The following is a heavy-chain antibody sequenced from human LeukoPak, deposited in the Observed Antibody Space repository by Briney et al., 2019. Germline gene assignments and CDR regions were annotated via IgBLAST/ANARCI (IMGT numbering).Heavy chain of an antibody. CDR2: ISSGSSAI. CDR1: GFTFSSYN. CDR3: VRDRAAAVAGRFLDY. Sequence: GGSLRLSCAASGFTFSSYNMNWVRQAPGKGLEWVSYISSGSSAIYDADSVKGRFTISRDNAKNSLYLQMKSLRVEDTAVYYCVRDRAAAVAGRFLDYWGQGTLVTVSS. V-gene: IGHV3-48*04. J-gene: IGHJ4*02. D-gene: IGHD6-19*01.